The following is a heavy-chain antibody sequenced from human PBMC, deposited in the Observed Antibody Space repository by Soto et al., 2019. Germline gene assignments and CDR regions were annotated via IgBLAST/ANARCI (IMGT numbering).Heavy chain of an antibody. J-gene: IGHJ3*02. CDR2: IIPILGIA. D-gene: IGHD3-10*01. CDR1: GDTFSSYT. V-gene: IGHV1-69*02. Sequence: PVKVSCKASGDTFSSYTISWLLQAPGQGLEWMGRIIPILGIANYAQKFQGRVTITADKSTSTAYMELSSLRSEDTAVYYCASRYGSGSYYDAFDIWGQGTMVTVSS. CDR3: ASRYGSGSYYDAFDI.